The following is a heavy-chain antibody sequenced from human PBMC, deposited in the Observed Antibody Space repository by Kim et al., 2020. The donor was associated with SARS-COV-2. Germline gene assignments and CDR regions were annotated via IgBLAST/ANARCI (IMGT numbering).Heavy chain of an antibody. CDR3: ARDGTTRNGGYYFDY. J-gene: IGHJ4*02. V-gene: IGHV1-3*01. Sequence: QKFKGRVTITGDTSASTVYMRLSSLRTEDTTVYYCARDGTTRNGGYYFDYWGQGALVTVSS. D-gene: IGHD1-1*01.